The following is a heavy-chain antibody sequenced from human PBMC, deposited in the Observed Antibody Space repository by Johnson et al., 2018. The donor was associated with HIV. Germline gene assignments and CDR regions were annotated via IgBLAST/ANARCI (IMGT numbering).Heavy chain of an antibody. CDR1: KFAFSTYA. Sequence: QVQLVESGGGVVQPGRSLRLSCAASKFAFSTYAMHWVRQAPGKGLEWVAVISFDGNNKYYADSVKGRFTISRDNSKNTLYLQMNSLRAEDTAVYYCARGLGAAAGAFDIWGQGTMVTVSS. D-gene: IGHD6-13*01. J-gene: IGHJ3*02. V-gene: IGHV3-30*04. CDR2: ISFDGNNK. CDR3: ARGLGAAAGAFDI.